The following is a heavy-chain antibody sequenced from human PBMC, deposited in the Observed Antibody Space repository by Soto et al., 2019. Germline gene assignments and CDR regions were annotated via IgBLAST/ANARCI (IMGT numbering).Heavy chain of an antibody. CDR2: IYYSGST. Sequence: PSETLSLTCTVSGGSISSYYWSWIRQPPGKGLEWIGYIYYSGSTNYNPSLKSRVTISVDTSKNQFSLKLSSVTAADTAVYYCARVAYSYDAFDIWGQGTMVTVSS. J-gene: IGHJ3*02. CDR3: ARVAYSYDAFDI. V-gene: IGHV4-59*01. D-gene: IGHD5-18*01. CDR1: GGSISSYY.